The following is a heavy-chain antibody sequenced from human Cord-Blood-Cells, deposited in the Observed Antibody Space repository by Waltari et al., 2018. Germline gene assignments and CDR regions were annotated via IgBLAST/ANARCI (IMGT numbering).Heavy chain of an antibody. D-gene: IGHD1-26*01. CDR2: FVPEDGET. CDR1: GYTLTELS. J-gene: IGHJ3*02. CDR3: ATDGDSGSYFDAFDI. V-gene: IGHV1-24*01. Sequence: QVQLVQSGAEVKKPGASVKVSCKVSGYTLTELSMHWVRQAPGKGLVWMGGFVPEDGETIYEEKFQGRVTMTEDTSTDTAYMGLSSLRAEDTAVYYCATDGDSGSYFDAFDIWGQGTMVTVSS.